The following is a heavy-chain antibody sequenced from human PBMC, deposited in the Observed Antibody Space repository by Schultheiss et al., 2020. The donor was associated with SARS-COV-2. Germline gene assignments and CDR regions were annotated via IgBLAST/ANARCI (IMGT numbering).Heavy chain of an antibody. Sequence: SETLSLTCTVSGGSISSSSYYWGWIRQPPGKGLEWIGSIYYSGSTYYNPSLKSRVTISVDTSKNQFSLKLSSVTAADTAVYYCARVPLAAAGDAFDYWGQGTLVTVSS. CDR2: IYYSGST. D-gene: IGHD6-13*01. CDR3: ARVPLAAAGDAFDY. CDR1: GGSISSSSYY. V-gene: IGHV4-39*07. J-gene: IGHJ4*02.